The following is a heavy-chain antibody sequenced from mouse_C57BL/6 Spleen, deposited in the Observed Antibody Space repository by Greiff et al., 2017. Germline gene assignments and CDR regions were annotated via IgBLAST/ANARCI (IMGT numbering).Heavy chain of an antibody. Sequence: QVLLQQPGAELVKPGASVKLSCKASGFTFTSYWMQWVKQRPGQGLEWIGEIDPSDSYTNYNQKFKGKATLTVDTSSSTAYMQLSSLTSEDSAVYYGGTTVVYGAMEYWAQGTSVTVSA. CDR1: GFTFTSYW. CDR3: GTTVVYGAMEY. J-gene: IGHJ4*01. D-gene: IGHD1-1*01. V-gene: IGHV1-50*01. CDR2: IDPSDSYT.